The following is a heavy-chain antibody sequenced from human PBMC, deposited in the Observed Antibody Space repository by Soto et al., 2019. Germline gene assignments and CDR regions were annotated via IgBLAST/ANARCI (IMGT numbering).Heavy chain of an antibody. CDR1: GFTFSSYS. Sequence: GGSLRLSCAASGFTFSSYSMNWVRQAPGKGLEWVSSISSSSSYIYYADSVKGRFTISRDNAKNSLYLQMNSLRAEDTAVYYCARDHIVVVPAAEYNWFDPWGQGTLVTVSS. J-gene: IGHJ5*02. V-gene: IGHV3-21*04. CDR3: ARDHIVVVPAAEYNWFDP. D-gene: IGHD2-2*01. CDR2: ISSSSSYI.